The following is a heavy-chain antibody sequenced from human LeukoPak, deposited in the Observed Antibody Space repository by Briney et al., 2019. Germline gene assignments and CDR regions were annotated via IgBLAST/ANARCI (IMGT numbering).Heavy chain of an antibody. CDR1: GDSISSSSYY. CDR2: IYYSGST. CDR3: ARVTSGEFADY. J-gene: IGHJ4*02. V-gene: IGHV4-39*07. D-gene: IGHD3-10*01. Sequence: SETLSLTCTVSGDSISSSSYYWGWIRQPPGKGLEWIGNIYYSGSTYYNPSLKSRVTISVDTSKNQFSLYLSSVTAADTAVYYCARVTSGEFADYWGQGTLVTVSS.